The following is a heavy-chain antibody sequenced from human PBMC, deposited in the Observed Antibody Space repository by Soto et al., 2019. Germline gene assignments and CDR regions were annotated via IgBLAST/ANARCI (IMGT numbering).Heavy chain of an antibody. Sequence: GGSLRLSCAASGFIFIDYSMNWVRQAPGKGLEWVSSISGSRGYIYYGDSVKGRFTISRDNAKNSVVLQMNNLRAEDTAVYYCARDWAAALDYWGPGTLVTVSS. J-gene: IGHJ4*02. CDR2: ISGSRGYI. CDR1: GFIFIDYS. V-gene: IGHV3-21*01. D-gene: IGHD6-13*01. CDR3: ARDWAAALDY.